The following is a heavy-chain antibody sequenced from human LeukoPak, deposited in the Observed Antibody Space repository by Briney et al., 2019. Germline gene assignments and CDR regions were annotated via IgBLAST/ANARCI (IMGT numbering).Heavy chain of an antibody. CDR2: FDPEDGET. CDR3: ATITLYTHRFAPHFDY. V-gene: IGHV1-24*01. D-gene: IGHD2-2*02. Sequence: GASVKVSCKVSGYTLTELSMHWVRQAPGKGLECMGGFDPEDGETIYAQKFQGRVTMTEDTSTDTAYMELSSLRSEDTAVYYCATITLYTHRFAPHFDYWGQGTLVTVSS. CDR1: GYTLTELS. J-gene: IGHJ4*02.